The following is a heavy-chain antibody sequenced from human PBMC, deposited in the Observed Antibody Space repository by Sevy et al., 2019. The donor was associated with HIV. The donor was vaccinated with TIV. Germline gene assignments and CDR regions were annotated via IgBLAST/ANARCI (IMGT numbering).Heavy chain of an antibody. Sequence: GGSLRLSCAASGFTFSSYGMHWVRQAPGKGLEWVAVIWSDGTNKYYADSVKGRFTISRDNSKNTLYLQVNSLRAEDTAVYYCARGLRTFTDNDAFDIWGQGTMVTVSS. CDR1: GFTFSSYG. V-gene: IGHV3-33*01. CDR3: ARGLRTFTDNDAFDI. D-gene: IGHD3-16*01. CDR2: IWSDGTNK. J-gene: IGHJ3*02.